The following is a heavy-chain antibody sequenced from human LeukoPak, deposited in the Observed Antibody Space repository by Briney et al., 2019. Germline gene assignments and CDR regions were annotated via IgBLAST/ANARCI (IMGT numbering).Heavy chain of an antibody. D-gene: IGHD3-10*01. Sequence: GGSLRLSCAASGFTFSSYAMHWVRQAPGKGLEYVSAISSNGGSTYYANSVKGRFTISRDNSKNTLYLQMGSLRAEDMAVYYCARAGVGWFGEMGSYYYYMDVWGKGTTVTVSS. CDR1: GFTFSSYA. J-gene: IGHJ6*03. V-gene: IGHV3-64*01. CDR3: ARAGVGWFGEMGSYYYYMDV. CDR2: ISSNGGST.